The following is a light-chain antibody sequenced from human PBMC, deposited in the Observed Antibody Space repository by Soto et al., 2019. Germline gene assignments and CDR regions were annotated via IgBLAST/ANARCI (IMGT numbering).Light chain of an antibody. CDR3: HQYSSSTKT. V-gene: IGKV3-20*01. CDR1: QSVSSN. CDR2: GAS. J-gene: IGKJ1*01. Sequence: LVLTQSPGTLSLSRVERATGSCMASQSVSSNLAWYQQRPGQAPRLPIYGASSRATGIPDRFSGSGSGTDFTLTISRLEPEDFAVYYCHQYSSSTKTFGQGTKVDI.